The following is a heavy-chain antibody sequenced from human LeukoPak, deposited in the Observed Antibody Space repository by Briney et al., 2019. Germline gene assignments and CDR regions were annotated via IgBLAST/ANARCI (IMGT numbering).Heavy chain of an antibody. CDR3: ARGSGDDFWSGYYTDY. J-gene: IGHJ4*02. Sequence: PSETLSLTCTVSGGSISSGGYYWSWIRQHPGKGLEWIGYIYYSGSTYYNPSLKSRVTISVDTSKNQLSLKLSSVTAADTAVYYCARGSGDDFWSGYYTDYWGQGTLVTVSS. CDR2: IYYSGST. D-gene: IGHD3-3*01. V-gene: IGHV4-31*03. CDR1: GGSISSGGYY.